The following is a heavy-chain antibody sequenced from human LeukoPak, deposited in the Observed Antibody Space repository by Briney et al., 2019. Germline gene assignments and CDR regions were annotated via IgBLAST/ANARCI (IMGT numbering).Heavy chain of an antibody. CDR2: IIPIFGTA. D-gene: IGHD4-17*01. V-gene: IGHV1-69*05. CDR3: AREGEGAYGDYENY. Sequence: ASVKVSCKASGGTFSSYVISWVRQAPGQGLEWMGRIIPIFGTANYAQKFQGRVTITTDESTSTAYMELSSLRSEDTAVYYCAREGEGAYGDYENYWGQGTLVTVSS. CDR1: GGTFSSYV. J-gene: IGHJ4*02.